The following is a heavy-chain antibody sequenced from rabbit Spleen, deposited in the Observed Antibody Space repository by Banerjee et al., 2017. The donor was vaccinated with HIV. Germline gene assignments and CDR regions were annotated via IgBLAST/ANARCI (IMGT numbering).Heavy chain of an antibody. CDR2: INTYTGKS. J-gene: IGHJ6*01. V-gene: IGHV1S45*01. CDR1: GFSFSDRDV. D-gene: IGHD1-1*01. Sequence: QEQLEESGGGLVKPEGSLTLTCKASGFSFSDRDVMCWVRQAPGKGLEWIACINTYTGKSVYASWATSRFTISRTSSITVTLQMTSLTAADTATYFCARDLIGIIGWNFYLWGQGTLVTVS. CDR3: ARDLIGIIGWNFYL.